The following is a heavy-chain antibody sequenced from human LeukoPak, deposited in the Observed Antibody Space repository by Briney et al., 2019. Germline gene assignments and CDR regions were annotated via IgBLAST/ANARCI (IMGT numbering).Heavy chain of an antibody. CDR1: GGSISSGGYY. V-gene: IGHV4-31*03. CDR2: IYYSGST. D-gene: IGHD1-7*01. Sequence: SQTLSLTCTVSGGSISSGGYYWSWIRQHPGKDLEWIGYIYYSGSTYYNPSLKSRVTISVDTSKNQFSLKLSSVTAADTAVYYCARGRELELWPTYYFDYWGQGTLVTVSS. CDR3: ARGRELELWPTYYFDY. J-gene: IGHJ4*02.